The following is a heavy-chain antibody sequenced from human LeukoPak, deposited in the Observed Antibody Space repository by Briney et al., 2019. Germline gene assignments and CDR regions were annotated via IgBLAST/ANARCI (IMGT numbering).Heavy chain of an antibody. CDR1: GGSISSYY. J-gene: IGHJ4*02. Sequence: SETLSLTCTVSGGSISSYYWSWIRQPPGKGLEWIGSIYYSGSTYYNPSLKSRVTISVDTSKNQFSLKLSSVTAADTAVYYCARDYFGGILTGLIDYWGQGTLVTVSS. V-gene: IGHV4-59*12. CDR3: ARDYFGGILTGLIDY. D-gene: IGHD3-9*01. CDR2: IYYSGST.